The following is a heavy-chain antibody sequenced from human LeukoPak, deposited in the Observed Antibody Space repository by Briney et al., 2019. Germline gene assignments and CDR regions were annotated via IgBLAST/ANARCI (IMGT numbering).Heavy chain of an antibody. CDR3: ARDYWDSSGWGGFDY. CDR1: GGSFSGYY. D-gene: IGHD6-19*01. V-gene: IGHV4-34*01. J-gene: IGHJ4*02. Sequence: SETLSLTCAVYGGSFSGYYWSWIRQPPGKGLEWIGEINHSGSTNYNPSLKSRVTISVDTSKNQFSLKVSSVTAADTAVYYCARDYWDSSGWGGFDYWGQGTLVTVSS. CDR2: INHSGST.